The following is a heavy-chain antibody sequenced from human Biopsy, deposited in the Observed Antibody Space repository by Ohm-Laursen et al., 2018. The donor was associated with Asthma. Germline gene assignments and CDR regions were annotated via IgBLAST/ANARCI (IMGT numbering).Heavy chain of an antibody. V-gene: IGHV4-30-2*06. CDR2: IYRNGNT. Sequence: TLSLTCVVSGDSIDSGDYPWTWIRQSPGVGLEWIGYIYRNGNTYYNPTLKNRVTISIDRSKNQFSLRLRSVTAADTAVYYCARGWNCGGDCYSLDSWGQGTLVTVSS. J-gene: IGHJ4*02. CDR3: ARGWNCGGDCYSLDS. CDR1: GDSIDSGDYP. D-gene: IGHD2-21*02.